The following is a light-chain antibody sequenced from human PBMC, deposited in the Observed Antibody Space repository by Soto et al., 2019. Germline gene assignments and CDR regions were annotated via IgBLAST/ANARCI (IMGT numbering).Light chain of an antibody. V-gene: IGLV2-14*01. Sequence: LAQPASVSGSPGQSITISCTGSSSDVGGYEYVSWYQQHPGKAPKLMIYAVSNRPSGVSTRFSGSKSGNTASLTISGLQADDEADYYCSSFTSSSTLPYVFGTGTKVTVL. CDR3: SSFTSSSTLPYV. J-gene: IGLJ1*01. CDR2: AVS. CDR1: SSDVGGYEY.